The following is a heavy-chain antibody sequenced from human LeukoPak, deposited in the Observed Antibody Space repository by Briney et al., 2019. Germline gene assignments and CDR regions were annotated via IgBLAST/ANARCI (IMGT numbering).Heavy chain of an antibody. Sequence: PGGSLRLSCAASGFTISSYSMNWVRQAPGKGLEWVSYISSSSSTIYYADSVKGRFTISRDNAKNSLYLQMNSLRAEDTAVYYCARDSRLGEFDYWGQGTLVTVSS. CDR1: GFTISSYS. CDR2: ISSSSSTI. D-gene: IGHD3-16*01. J-gene: IGHJ4*02. V-gene: IGHV3-48*01. CDR3: ARDSRLGEFDY.